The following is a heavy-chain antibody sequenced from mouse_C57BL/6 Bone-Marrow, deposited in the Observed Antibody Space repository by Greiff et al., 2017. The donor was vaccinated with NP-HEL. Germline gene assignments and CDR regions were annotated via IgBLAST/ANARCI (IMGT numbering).Heavy chain of an antibody. D-gene: IGHD1-1*01. CDR1: GFSLTSYG. CDR3: ARRDYYGSSWYFDV. CDR2: IWRGGST. V-gene: IGHV2-2*01. J-gene: IGHJ1*03. Sequence: VQLVESGPGLVQPSQSLSITCTVSGFSLTSYGVHWVRQSPGKGLEWLGVIWRGGSTDYNAAFISRLSISKDNSKSQVFFKMNSLQADDTAIYYCARRDYYGSSWYFDVWGTGTTVTVSS.